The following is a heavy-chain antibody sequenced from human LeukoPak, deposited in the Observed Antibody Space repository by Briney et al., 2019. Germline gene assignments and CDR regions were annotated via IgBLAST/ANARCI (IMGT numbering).Heavy chain of an antibody. CDR1: GDSLTSHF. CDR2: VFHSGTT. J-gene: IGHJ3*02. V-gene: IGHV4-59*08. D-gene: IGHD5-24*01. CDR3: ARRMATVTDAFDI. Sequence: PSDTLSLTCNVSGDSLTSHFWSWIRQTPGKGLEWIGYVFHSGTTNYSPSLKSRVTISLDTSKKQFYLRLASVTAADTAVYYCARRMATVTDAFDIWGRGTMVSVSS.